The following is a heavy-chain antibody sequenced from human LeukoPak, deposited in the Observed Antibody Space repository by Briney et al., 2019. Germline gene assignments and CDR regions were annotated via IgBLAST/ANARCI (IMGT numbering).Heavy chain of an antibody. V-gene: IGHV6-1*01. CDR3: ARALPVVVTHHDAFDI. Sequence: SQTLSLTCAISGDSVSSNSAAWNWIRQSPSRGLEWLGRTYYRSKWYNDYAVSVKSRITINPDTSKNQFSLKLSSATAADTAVYYCARALPVVVTHHDAFDIWGQGTMVTVSS. D-gene: IGHD3-22*01. CDR2: TYYRSKWYN. CDR1: GDSVSSNSAA. J-gene: IGHJ3*02.